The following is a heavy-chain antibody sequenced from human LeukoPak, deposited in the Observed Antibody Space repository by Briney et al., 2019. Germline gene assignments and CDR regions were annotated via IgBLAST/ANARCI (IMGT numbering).Heavy chain of an antibody. Sequence: KPSETLSLTCTVSGGSISSGGYYWSWIRQPPGKGLEWIGYIYHSGSTYYNPSLKSRVTISVDRSKNQFSLKLSSVTAADTAVYYCARGGDSNYLLPGFDYWGQGTLVTVSS. J-gene: IGHJ4*02. CDR3: ARGGDSNYLLPGFDY. D-gene: IGHD4-11*01. V-gene: IGHV4-30-2*01. CDR2: IYHSGST. CDR1: GGSISSGGYY.